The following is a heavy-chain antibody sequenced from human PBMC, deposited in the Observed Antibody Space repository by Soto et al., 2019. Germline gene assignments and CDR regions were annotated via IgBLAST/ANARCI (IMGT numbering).Heavy chain of an antibody. CDR2: INTKVGDT. V-gene: IGHV1-2*02. CDR3: ARNMDYYYGPGSGNGHGF. J-gene: IGHJ6*02. D-gene: IGHD3-10*01. CDR1: GHTFTAYY. Sequence: QVQLVQSGAEVKEPGDSVRVSCEASGHTFTAYYIHWVRQAPGQGLEWMGWINTKVGDTTYAQDFQGRVSMTRDMSISTVYMELSRLTSDDTAIYYCARNMDYYYGPGSGNGHGFWGQGTTVTVFS.